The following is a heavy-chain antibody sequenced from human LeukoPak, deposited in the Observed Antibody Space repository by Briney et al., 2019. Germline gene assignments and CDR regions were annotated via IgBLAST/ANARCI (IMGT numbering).Heavy chain of an antibody. CDR1: GYTFTGYY. CDR3: ARDRVAPYNWNDGLDY. V-gene: IGHV1-2*06. Sequence: GASVKVSCKASGYTFTGYYMHWVRQAPGQGLEWMGRINPNSGGTNYAQKFQGRVTMTRDTSISTAYMELSRLRSDDTAVYYCARDRVAPYNWNDGLDYWGQGTLVTVSS. CDR2: INPNSGGT. D-gene: IGHD1-1*01. J-gene: IGHJ4*02.